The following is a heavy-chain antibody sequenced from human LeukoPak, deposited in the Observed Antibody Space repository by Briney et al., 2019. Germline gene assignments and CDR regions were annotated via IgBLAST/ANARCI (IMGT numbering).Heavy chain of an antibody. CDR2: IWYDGSNK. CDR3: TRASPVPGATHYGVDV. J-gene: IGHJ6*02. CDR1: GFTFSSYG. D-gene: IGHD2-2*01. Sequence: GGSLRLSCAASGFTFSSYGMHWVRQAPGKGLEWVAVIWYDGSNKYYADSVKGRFTISRDNSKNTLYLQMNSLRGEDTALYYCTRASPVPGATHYGVDVWGQGTTVTVSS. V-gene: IGHV3-33*01.